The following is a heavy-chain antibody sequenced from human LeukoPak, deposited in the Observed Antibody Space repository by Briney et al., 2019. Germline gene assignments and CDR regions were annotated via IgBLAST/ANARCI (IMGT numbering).Heavy chain of an antibody. D-gene: IGHD3-22*01. Sequence: GGSLRLSCAASGFTVSSYGMHWVRQAPGKGLEWVAVISYDGSNKYYADSVKGRFTISRDNSKNTLYLQMNSLRAEDTAVYYCAKVTLPASSGYYYFDYWGQGTLVTVSS. CDR2: ISYDGSNK. V-gene: IGHV3-30*18. CDR3: AKVTLPASSGYYYFDY. J-gene: IGHJ4*02. CDR1: GFTVSSYG.